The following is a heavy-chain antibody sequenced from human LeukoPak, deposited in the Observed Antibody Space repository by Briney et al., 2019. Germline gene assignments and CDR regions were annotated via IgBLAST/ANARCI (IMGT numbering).Heavy chain of an antibody. V-gene: IGHV1-18*04. Sequence: ASVKVSCKASGYTFTSYGISWVRQAPGQGLEWMGWISAYNGNTNYAQKLQGRVTMTTDTSTSTAYMELRSLRSDDTAVYYCAGASAMVPLGYFDYWGQGTLVTVSS. CDR2: ISAYNGNT. CDR3: AGASAMVPLGYFDY. J-gene: IGHJ4*02. D-gene: IGHD5-18*01. CDR1: GYTFTSYG.